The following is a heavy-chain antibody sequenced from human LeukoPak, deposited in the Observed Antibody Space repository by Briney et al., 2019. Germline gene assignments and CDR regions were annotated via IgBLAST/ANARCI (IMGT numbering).Heavy chain of an antibody. Sequence: PGGSLRLSCAASGFTFSSYSMDWVRQAPGKGLEWVSSISSSSSYIYYADSVKGRFTISRDNAKNSLHLQMNSLRAEDTAVYYCARDLGLDYGDYPDYFDYWGQGTLVTVSS. CDR3: ARDLGLDYGDYPDYFDY. CDR1: GFTFSSYS. CDR2: ISSSSSYI. V-gene: IGHV3-21*01. D-gene: IGHD4-17*01. J-gene: IGHJ4*02.